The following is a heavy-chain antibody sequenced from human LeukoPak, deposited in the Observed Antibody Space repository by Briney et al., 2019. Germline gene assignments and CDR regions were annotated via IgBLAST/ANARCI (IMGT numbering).Heavy chain of an antibody. Sequence: SETLSLTCAVYGGSFSGYYWSWIRQPPGKGLEWIGEINHSGSTNYNPSLKSRVTISVGTSKNQFSLKLSSVTAADTAVYYCARAGVVVAATPTGWFDPWGQGTLVTVSS. CDR1: GGSFSGYY. D-gene: IGHD2-15*01. CDR3: ARAGVVVAATPTGWFDP. V-gene: IGHV4-34*01. CDR2: INHSGST. J-gene: IGHJ5*02.